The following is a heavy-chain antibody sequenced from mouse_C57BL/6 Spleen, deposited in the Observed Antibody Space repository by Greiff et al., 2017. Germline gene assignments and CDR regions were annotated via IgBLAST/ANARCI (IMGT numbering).Heavy chain of an antibody. V-gene: IGHV5-12*01. CDR1: GFTFSDYY. Sequence: DVMLVESGGGLVQPGGSLKLSCAASGFTFSDYYMYWVRQTPEKGLEWVAYISNGGGSTYYPDTVKGRFTISRDNAKNTLYLQMSRLKSEDTAMYYCARQGTGTGFDYWGQGTTLTVSS. CDR3: ARQGTGTGFDY. CDR2: ISNGGGST. D-gene: IGHD4-1*01. J-gene: IGHJ2*01.